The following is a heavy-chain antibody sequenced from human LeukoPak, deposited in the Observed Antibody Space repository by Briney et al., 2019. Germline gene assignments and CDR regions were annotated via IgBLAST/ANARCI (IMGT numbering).Heavy chain of an antibody. V-gene: IGHV4-4*07. CDR3: ARDRAYEVTSDYYYYYMDV. D-gene: IGHD4-17*01. CDR1: GGSISSYY. CDR2: IYTSGST. J-gene: IGHJ6*03. Sequence: PSETLSLTCTVSGGSISSYYWSWIRQPAGKGLEWIGRIYTSGSTNYNPSLKSRVTMSVDTSKNQFSLKLSSVTAADTAVYYCARDRAYEVTSDYYYYYMDVWGKGTTVTVSS.